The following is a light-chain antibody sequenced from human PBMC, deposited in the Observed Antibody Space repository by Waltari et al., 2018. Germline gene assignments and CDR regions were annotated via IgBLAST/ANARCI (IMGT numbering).Light chain of an antibody. CDR1: ESVSRA. J-gene: IGKJ1*01. CDR3: QHYLRLPVT. V-gene: IGKV3-20*01. CDR2: GAS. Sequence: EIVLTQSPGTLSLSVGERATVSCRASESVSRALAWYQQKPGQAPRLFIYGASTRATGIPARFSGSGSGTDFSLTISRLEPDDFAVYYCQHYLRLPVTFGQGTTVEI.